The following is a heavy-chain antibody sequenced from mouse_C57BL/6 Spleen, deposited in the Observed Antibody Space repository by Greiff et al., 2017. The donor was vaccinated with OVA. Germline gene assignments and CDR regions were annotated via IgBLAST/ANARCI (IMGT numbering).Heavy chain of an antibody. CDR1: GYSFTGYY. Sequence: VHVKQSGPELVKPGASVKISCKASGYSFTGYYMNWVKQSPEKSLEWIGEINPSTGGTTYNQKFKAKATLTVDKSSSTAYMQLKSLTSEDSAVYYCARLDDGYYFAYWGQGTLVTVSA. D-gene: IGHD2-3*01. CDR2: INPSTGGT. CDR3: ARLDDGYYFAY. J-gene: IGHJ3*01. V-gene: IGHV1-42*01.